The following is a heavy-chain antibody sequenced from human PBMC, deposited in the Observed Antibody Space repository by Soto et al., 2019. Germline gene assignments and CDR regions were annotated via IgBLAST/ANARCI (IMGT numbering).Heavy chain of an antibody. J-gene: IGHJ3*02. Sequence: GGSLRLSCAASGFTFSSYGMHWVRQAPGKGLEWVAVIWYDGSNKYYADSVKGRFTISRDNSKNTLYLQMNSLRAEDTAVYYCARRAFGSSRAFDIWGQGTVVTVSS. V-gene: IGHV3-33*01. CDR3: ARRAFGSSRAFDI. D-gene: IGHD6-6*01. CDR1: GFTFSSYG. CDR2: IWYDGSNK.